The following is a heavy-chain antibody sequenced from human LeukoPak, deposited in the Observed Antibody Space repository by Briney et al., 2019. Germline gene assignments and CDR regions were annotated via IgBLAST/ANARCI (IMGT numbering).Heavy chain of an antibody. CDR3: TSDDIVVIPAATARGYSYGYVVY. V-gene: IGHV3-73*01. Sequence: GGSLRLSCAASGFTFSGSAMHWVRHASGKGLELVGRIRSKANSYATAYAASVKGRFTISRDDSKNTAYLQMNSLKTEDTAVYYCTSDDIVVIPAATARGYSYGYVVYWGQGTLVTVSS. J-gene: IGHJ4*02. D-gene: IGHD2-2*01. CDR1: GFTFSGSA. CDR2: IRSKANSYAT.